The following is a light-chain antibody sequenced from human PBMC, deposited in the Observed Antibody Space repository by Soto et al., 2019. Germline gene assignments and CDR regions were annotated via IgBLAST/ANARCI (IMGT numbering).Light chain of an antibody. CDR1: QSISTW. J-gene: IGKJ1*01. CDR3: QQYDTYST. CDR2: DAS. Sequence: DIQMTLSPSTLSASVGDRVTITCRASQSISTWLAWYQQKPGKAPKLLINDASSLESGVPSRFTGSGSGTEFTLTISSLQPDDFATYYCQQYDTYSTFGQGTKVEIK. V-gene: IGKV1-5*01.